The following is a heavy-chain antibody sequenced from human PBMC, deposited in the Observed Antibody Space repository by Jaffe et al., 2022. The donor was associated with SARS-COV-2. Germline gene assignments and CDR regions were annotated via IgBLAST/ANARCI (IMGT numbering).Heavy chain of an antibody. D-gene: IGHD2-8*01. Sequence: QVLLVQSGAEVKKPGSSVRVSCKASGGSFRTNAISWVRQAPGQGLEWMGLIIPVFGTTNYAQKFQGRVTISADESTSTASMELSSLRSDDTAVYYCATGNPNGLVVWGKGTTVTVSS. CDR1: GGSFRTNA. V-gene: IGHV1-69*01. CDR3: ATGNPNGLVV. J-gene: IGHJ6*04. CDR2: IIPVFGTT.